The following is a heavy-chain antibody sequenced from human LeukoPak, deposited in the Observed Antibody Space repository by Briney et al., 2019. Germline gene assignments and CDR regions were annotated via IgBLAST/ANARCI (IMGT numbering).Heavy chain of an antibody. J-gene: IGHJ4*02. V-gene: IGHV1-18*01. CDR1: GGTFSSYG. Sequence: ASVKVSCKASGGTFSSYGISWVRQAPGQGLEWMGWISAYNGNTNYAQKLQGRVTMTTDTSTSTAYMELRSLRSDDTAVYYCARAAYYYDSSGYYFFDYWGQGTLVTVSS. CDR3: ARAAYYYDSSGYYFFDY. CDR2: ISAYNGNT. D-gene: IGHD3-22*01.